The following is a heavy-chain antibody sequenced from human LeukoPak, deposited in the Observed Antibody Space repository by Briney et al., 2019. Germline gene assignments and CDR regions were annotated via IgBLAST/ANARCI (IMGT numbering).Heavy chain of an antibody. V-gene: IGHV4-31*03. Sequence: SETLSLTCTVSGGSISSGGYYWSWIRQHPGKGLEWIGYIYYSGSTYYNPSLKSRVTISVDTSKNQFSLKLSSVTAADTAVYYCARSAGTRYYFDYWAREPWSPSPQ. D-gene: IGHD1/OR15-1a*01. CDR1: GGSISSGGYY. CDR2: IYYSGST. J-gene: IGHJ4*02. CDR3: ARSAGTRYYFDY.